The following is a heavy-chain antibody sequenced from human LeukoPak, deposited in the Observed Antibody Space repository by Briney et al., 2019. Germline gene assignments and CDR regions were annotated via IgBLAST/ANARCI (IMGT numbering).Heavy chain of an antibody. Sequence: GGSLRLSCAASGFTLSTYAMHWVHQAPGKGLEWVAVISYDGSNKYYADSVKGRFTISRDNSKNTLYLQMNSLRAEDTAVYYCARVGHYYGSGSLDYWGQGTLVTVSS. CDR1: GFTLSTYA. CDR2: ISYDGSNK. CDR3: ARVGHYYGSGSLDY. J-gene: IGHJ4*02. V-gene: IGHV3-30*04. D-gene: IGHD3-10*01.